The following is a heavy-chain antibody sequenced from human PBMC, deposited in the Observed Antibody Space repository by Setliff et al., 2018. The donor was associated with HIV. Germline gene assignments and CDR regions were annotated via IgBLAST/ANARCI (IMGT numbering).Heavy chain of an antibody. CDR3: SRLYYNFWTGHRAFFNY. CDR2: ITYSGSA. CDR1: GGSTSSDDYY. V-gene: IGHV4-30-4*08. J-gene: IGHJ4*02. D-gene: IGHD3-3*01. Sequence: SETLSLTCTVSGGSTSSDDYYWNWIRQPPGKGLEWIGYITYSGSAYYNPSLKSRVTISIDTSNNQFSVRLTSVTAADTAIYYCSRLYYNFWTGHRAFFNYWGQGTLVTVSS.